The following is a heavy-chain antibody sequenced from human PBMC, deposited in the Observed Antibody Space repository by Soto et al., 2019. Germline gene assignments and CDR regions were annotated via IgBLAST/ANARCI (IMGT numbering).Heavy chain of an antibody. CDR1: GFPFSVHW. CDR2: IKQDGSEE. V-gene: IGHV3-7*01. CDR3: ARVVGATNTLHN. J-gene: IGHJ4*02. D-gene: IGHD1-26*01. Sequence: EVQLVESGGGLVQPGGSLRLSCVASGFPFSVHWMSWVRQAPGKGLEWVANIKQDGSEEHYVDSVKGRFTVSRDNAKNLLHLQMNNMSVEDTAVYYCARVVGATNTLHNWGQGTLVTVSS.